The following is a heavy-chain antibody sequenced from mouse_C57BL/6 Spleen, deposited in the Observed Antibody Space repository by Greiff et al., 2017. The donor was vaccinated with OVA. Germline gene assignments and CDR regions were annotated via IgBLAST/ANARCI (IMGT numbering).Heavy chain of an antibody. Sequence: VQLQQPGAELVMPGASVKLSCKASGYTFTSYWMHWVKQRPGQGLEWIGEIDPSDSYTNYNQKFKGKSTLTVDKSSSTAYMQLSSLTSEDSAVYYCARGSLVAMDYWGQGTSVTVSS. J-gene: IGHJ4*01. V-gene: IGHV1-69*01. CDR2: IDPSDSYT. CDR3: ARGSLVAMDY. CDR1: GYTFTSYW.